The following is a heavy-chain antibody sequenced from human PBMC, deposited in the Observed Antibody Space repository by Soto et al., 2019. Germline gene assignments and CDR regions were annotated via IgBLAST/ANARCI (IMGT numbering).Heavy chain of an antibody. D-gene: IGHD3-22*01. J-gene: IGHJ3*02. CDR2: IYYSGST. V-gene: IGHV4-30-4*01. CDR1: GGSISSGYYY. CDR3: ARYYYDSSGWNAFDI. Sequence: SETLSLTCTVSGGSISSGYYYWSWIRQPPGKGLEWIGYIYYSGSTYYNPSLKSRVTISVDTSKNQFSLKLSSVTAADTAVYYCARYYYDSSGWNAFDIWGQGTMVTVS.